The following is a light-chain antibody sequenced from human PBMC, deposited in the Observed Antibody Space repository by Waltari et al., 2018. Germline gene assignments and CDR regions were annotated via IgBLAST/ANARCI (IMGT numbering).Light chain of an antibody. CDR1: QDVSTW. Sequence: DIQMTQSPSSASASVGDRVTISCRASQDVSTWVAWYQPKPGKPPKLLIHGSTTLQSGVPSRFSGSGSGTDFTLTINGLQPDDFASYICHQTDSFPLTFGGGTKVDIK. V-gene: IGKV1-12*01. CDR3: HQTDSFPLT. J-gene: IGKJ4*01. CDR2: GST.